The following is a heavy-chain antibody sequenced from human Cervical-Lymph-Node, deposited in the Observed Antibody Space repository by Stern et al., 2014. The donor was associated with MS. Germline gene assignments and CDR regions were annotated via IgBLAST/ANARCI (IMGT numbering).Heavy chain of an antibody. Sequence: EDQLVESGGGLVKPGGSLRLSCAASGFTFSSYSMNWVRQAPGKGLEWVASISSGGSYIYYADSLKCRFTISRDNAKNSLYLQMNSLRAEDTAVYYCARGRGGNYRYYFDYWGQGTLVTVSS. V-gene: IGHV3-21*01. CDR2: ISSGGSYI. D-gene: IGHD4-23*01. CDR3: ARGRGGNYRYYFDY. J-gene: IGHJ4*02. CDR1: GFTFSSYS.